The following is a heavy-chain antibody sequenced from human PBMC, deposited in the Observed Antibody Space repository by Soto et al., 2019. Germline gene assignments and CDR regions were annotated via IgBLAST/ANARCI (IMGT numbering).Heavy chain of an antibody. D-gene: IGHD2-2*02. V-gene: IGHV3-30*18. CDR2: ISYDGSNK. CDR3: AKIPLGYCSSTSCYTLDS. J-gene: IGHJ5*01. Sequence: GGSLRLSCAASGFTFSSYGMHWVRQAPGKGLEWVAVISYDGSNKYYADSVKGRFTISRDNSKNTLYLQMNSLRAEDTAVYYCAKIPLGYCSSTSCYTLDSWGQGTLVTVSS. CDR1: GFTFSSYG.